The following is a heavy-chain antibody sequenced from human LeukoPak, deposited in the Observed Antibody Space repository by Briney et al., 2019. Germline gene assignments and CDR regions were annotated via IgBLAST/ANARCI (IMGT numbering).Heavy chain of an antibody. V-gene: IGHV4-39*07. CDR2: MYYSGST. D-gene: IGHD2-21*02. J-gene: IGHJ4*02. CDR3: ARQPMYCGGDCYPVGFDY. Sequence: SETLSLTCTVSGGSISSGSYYWGWIRQPPGKGPEWIVSMYYSGSTFYNPSLKSRVTMSVDTSKNQFSLKLTSVTAADTAVYYCARQPMYCGGDCYPVGFDYWGQGTLVTVSS. CDR1: GGSISSGSYY.